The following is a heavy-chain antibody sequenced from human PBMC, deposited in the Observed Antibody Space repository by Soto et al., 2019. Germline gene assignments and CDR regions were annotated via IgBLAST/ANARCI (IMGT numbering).Heavy chain of an antibody. D-gene: IGHD2-8*02. CDR1: GGSISSGGYY. CDR2: INHSGST. CDR3: ARAKITGLFDY. J-gene: IGHJ4*02. V-gene: IGHV4-34*01. Sequence: SETLSLTCAVSGGSISSGGYYWTWIRQPPGTGLEWIGEINHSGSTNYNPSLKSRVTISVDTSKNQFSLKLTSVTAADTAVYYCARAKITGLFDYWGQGTLVTVSS.